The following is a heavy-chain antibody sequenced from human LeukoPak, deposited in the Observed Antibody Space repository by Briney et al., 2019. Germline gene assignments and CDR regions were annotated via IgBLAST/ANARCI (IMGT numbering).Heavy chain of an antibody. CDR2: IYYSGST. Sequence: SETLSLTCTVSGGSISSYYWSWIRQPPGKGLEWIGYIYYSGSTNYNPSLKSQVTISVDTSKNQFSLKLSSVAAADTAVYYCARGIAAAANDYWGQGTLVTVSS. CDR3: ARGIAAAANDY. D-gene: IGHD6-13*01. J-gene: IGHJ4*02. V-gene: IGHV4-59*12. CDR1: GGSISSYY.